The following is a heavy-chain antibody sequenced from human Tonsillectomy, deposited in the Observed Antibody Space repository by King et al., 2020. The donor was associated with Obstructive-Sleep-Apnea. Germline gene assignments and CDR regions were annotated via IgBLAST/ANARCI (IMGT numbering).Heavy chain of an antibody. CDR2: RNTNRDRA. CDR1: GYTFTSYN. D-gene: IGHD1-14*01. J-gene: IGHJ4*02. CDR3: ARGTRTFDY. V-gene: IGHV1-8*01. Sequence: VQLVESGAEVKNPGASVKVSCKAFGYTFTSYNINSVRQATGQGLEWVGGRNTNRDRAGYAQNFQGRVTMTRNTSISTAYMELSSLRSEDTAVYYCARGTRTFDYWGQGTLVTVSS.